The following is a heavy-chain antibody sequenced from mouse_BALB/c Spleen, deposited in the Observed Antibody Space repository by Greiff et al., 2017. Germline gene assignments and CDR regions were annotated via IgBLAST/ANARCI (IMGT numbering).Heavy chain of an antibody. J-gene: IGHJ2*01. CDR2: INSNGGST. D-gene: IGHD1-1*01. CDR3: ARDRVYYGSSSYYFDY. V-gene: IGHV5-6-3*01. Sequence: EVQVVESGGGLVQPGGSLKLSCAASGFTFSSYGMSWVRQTPDKRLELVATINSNGGSTYYPDSVKGRFTISRDNAKNTLYLQMSSLKSEDTAMYYCARDRVYYGSSSYYFDYWGQGTTLTVSS. CDR1: GFTFSSYG.